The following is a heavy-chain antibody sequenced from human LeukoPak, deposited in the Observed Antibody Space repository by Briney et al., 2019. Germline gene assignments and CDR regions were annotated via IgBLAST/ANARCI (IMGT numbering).Heavy chain of an antibody. D-gene: IGHD4-17*01. V-gene: IGHV1-2*02. CDR1: GYTFTGYY. J-gene: IGHJ4*02. CDR2: INPNNGGT. CDR3: ARLNYGDYSVSDY. Sequence: ASVKVSCKASGYTFTGYYMHWVRQAPGQGLEWMGWINPNNGGTNYAQKFQGRVTMTRNTSISTAYMELSSLRSEDTAVYYCARLNYGDYSVSDYWGQGTLVTVSS.